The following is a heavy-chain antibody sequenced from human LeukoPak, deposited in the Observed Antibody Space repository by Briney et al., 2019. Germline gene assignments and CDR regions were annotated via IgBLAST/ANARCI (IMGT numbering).Heavy chain of an antibody. CDR1: GGSISSSNW. Sequence: SGTLSLTCAVSGGSISSSNWWSWVRQPPGKGLEWIGEIYHSGSTNYNPSLKSRVTISVDKSKNQFSLKLSSVTAADTAVYYCAREKSSWSGLDAFDIWGQGTMVTVSS. V-gene: IGHV4-4*02. CDR3: AREKSSWSGLDAFDI. D-gene: IGHD6-13*01. CDR2: IYHSGST. J-gene: IGHJ3*02.